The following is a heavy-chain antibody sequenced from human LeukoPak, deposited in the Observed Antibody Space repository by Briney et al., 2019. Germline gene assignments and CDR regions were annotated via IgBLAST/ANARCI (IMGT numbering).Heavy chain of an antibody. CDR3: AKDMGNLSPFDY. V-gene: IGHV3-9*01. Sequence: GGSLRLSCAASGFTFSSYWMSWVRQAPGKGLEWVSGISWNSGSIGYADSVKGRFTISRDNAKNSLYLQMNSLRAEDTALYYCAKDMGNLSPFDYWGQGTLVTVSS. D-gene: IGHD1-26*01. CDR1: GFTFSSYW. J-gene: IGHJ4*02. CDR2: ISWNSGSI.